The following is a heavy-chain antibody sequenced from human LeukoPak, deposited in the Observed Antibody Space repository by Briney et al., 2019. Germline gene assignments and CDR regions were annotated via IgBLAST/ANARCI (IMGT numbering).Heavy chain of an antibody. D-gene: IGHD6-19*01. CDR1: GFTFSSYG. V-gene: IGHV3-33*01. Sequence: GRSLRLSCAASGFTFSSYGMHWVRHAPGKGLEWVAVIWYDGSNKYYADSVKGRFTISRDNSKNTLYLQMNSLRAEDTAVYYCARDHSSGWYSDYFDYWGQGTLVTVSS. J-gene: IGHJ4*02. CDR3: ARDHSSGWYSDYFDY. CDR2: IWYDGSNK.